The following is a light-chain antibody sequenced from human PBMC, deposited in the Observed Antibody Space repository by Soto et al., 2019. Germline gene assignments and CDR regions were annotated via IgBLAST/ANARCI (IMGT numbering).Light chain of an antibody. Sequence: EIVMTQSPATLSVYLGERATLSGRASQSVSSNLAWYQKKTGQDPSMLIYGASTRATGTPARFSGSVSGTEFNLTISRLQSEDCAVYEGQQWIRWPLTFCGGTKLDIK. J-gene: IGKJ4*01. CDR3: QQWIRWPLT. CDR2: GAS. V-gene: IGKV3-15*01. CDR1: QSVSSN.